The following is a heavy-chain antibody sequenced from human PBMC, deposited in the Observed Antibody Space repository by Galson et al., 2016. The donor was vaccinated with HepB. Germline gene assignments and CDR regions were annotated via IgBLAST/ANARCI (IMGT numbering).Heavy chain of an antibody. Sequence: SVKVSCKASGATFTGYYIHWVRQAPGQGLEWMAWLSANSGATNYAQKFQGWVTMTRDTSISTAYMELTSLTSDATAIYYCATSTGYRSGWGAFDTWGQGTMVTVSS. D-gene: IGHD6-25*01. CDR3: ATSTGYRSGWGAFDT. CDR1: GATFTGYY. J-gene: IGHJ3*02. CDR2: LSANSGAT. V-gene: IGHV1-2*04.